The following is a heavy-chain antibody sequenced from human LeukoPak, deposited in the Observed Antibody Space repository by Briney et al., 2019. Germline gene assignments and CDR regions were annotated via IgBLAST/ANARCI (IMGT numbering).Heavy chain of an antibody. V-gene: IGHV1-18*01. CDR1: GYTFTAYG. J-gene: IGHJ4*02. D-gene: IGHD3-16*01. CDR2: ISANNGNT. Sequence: ASVKVSCKDSGYTFTAYGISWVRQAPGQGLEWMGWISANNGNTNYAQKVQGRVTMTRDTSTSTAYMELRSLRYDDTAVYYCSRDDGPFGGVRFDHWGQGTLVTVSS. CDR3: SRDDGPFGGVRFDH.